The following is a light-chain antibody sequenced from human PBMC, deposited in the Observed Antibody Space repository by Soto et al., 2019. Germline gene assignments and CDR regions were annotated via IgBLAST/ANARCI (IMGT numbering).Light chain of an antibody. CDR1: SSDVGGSNF. Sequence: QSALTQPPSASGSPGQSVTISCTGTSSDVGGSNFVSWYQQHPGKAPKLMIYEVSKRPSGVPARFSGSKSGNTASLTASGLQAEDEADYYCSSSAGGYTWVFGGGTKVTVL. CDR3: SSSAGGYTWV. CDR2: EVS. V-gene: IGLV2-8*01. J-gene: IGLJ3*02.